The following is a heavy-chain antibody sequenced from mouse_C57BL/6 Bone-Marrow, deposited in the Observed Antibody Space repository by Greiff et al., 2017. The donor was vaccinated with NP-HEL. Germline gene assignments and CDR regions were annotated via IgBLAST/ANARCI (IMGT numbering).Heavy chain of an antibody. Sequence: VEESGGGLVQPKGSLKLSCAASGFSFNTYAMNWVRQAPGKGLEWVARIRSKSNNYATYYADSVKDRFTISRDDSESMLYLQMNNLKTEDTAMYYCVRHGYGYWGQGTLVTVSA. J-gene: IGHJ3*02. V-gene: IGHV10-1*01. CDR3: VRHGYGY. CDR2: IRSKSNNYAT. CDR1: GFSFNTYA.